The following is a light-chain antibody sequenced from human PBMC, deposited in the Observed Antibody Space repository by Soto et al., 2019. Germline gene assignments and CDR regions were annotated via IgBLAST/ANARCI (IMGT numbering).Light chain of an antibody. CDR2: GAS. CDR3: QQYGGSPWT. Sequence: PGERVTLSCRASQSVSSSYLTWYQQKPGQAPRLLIYGASTRATGIPARFSGSGSGTDFTLTISRLEPEDFAVFYCQQYGGSPWTFGQGTKVDIK. CDR1: QSVSSSY. J-gene: IGKJ1*01. V-gene: IGKV3-20*01.